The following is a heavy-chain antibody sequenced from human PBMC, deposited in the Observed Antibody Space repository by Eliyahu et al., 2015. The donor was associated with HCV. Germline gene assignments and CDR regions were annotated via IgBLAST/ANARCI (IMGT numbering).Heavy chain of an antibody. CDR1: GFALSSYS. J-gene: IGHJ4*02. D-gene: IGHD2-15*01. CDR2: ISSTSAYI. Sequence: SLRLSCAASGFALSSYSMHWVRQAPGKGLDYVSSISSTSAYIYYADSVKGRFTISRDNAKNSLYLQMNSLRAEDTAVYYCASHCGGGSCYSNWGQGTLVTVSS. CDR3: ASHCGGGSCYSN. V-gene: IGHV3-21*01.